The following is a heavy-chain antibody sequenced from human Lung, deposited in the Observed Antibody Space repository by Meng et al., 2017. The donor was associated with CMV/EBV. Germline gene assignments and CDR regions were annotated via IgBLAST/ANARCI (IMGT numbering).Heavy chain of an antibody. Sequence: GGPRLSCTASGFTFRTYDFHWVRRPTGKGLGGVTSIGTVGDTYSIGSVKGRFIISKEDAKNAVYLQMNGLRDGDTGLYYCARARSPTRFDYWGQGTLVTVSS. J-gene: IGHJ4*02. CDR1: GFTFRTYD. V-gene: IGHV3-13*01. CDR3: ARARSPTRFDY. CDR2: IGTVGDT.